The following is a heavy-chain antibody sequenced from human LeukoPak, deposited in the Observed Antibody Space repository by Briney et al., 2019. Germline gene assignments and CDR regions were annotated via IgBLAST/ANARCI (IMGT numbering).Heavy chain of an antibody. CDR2: IWYDGSNK. CDR3: ARESNYYKAFDI. Sequence: GGSLRLSCAASGFTFSNYGMHWVRQAPGKGLEWVAVIWYDGSNKYYADSVKGRFTISRDNSKNTLYLQMNSLRAEDTAVYYCARESNYYKAFDIWGQGTMVTVSS. J-gene: IGHJ3*02. D-gene: IGHD3-10*01. CDR1: GFTFSNYG. V-gene: IGHV3-33*01.